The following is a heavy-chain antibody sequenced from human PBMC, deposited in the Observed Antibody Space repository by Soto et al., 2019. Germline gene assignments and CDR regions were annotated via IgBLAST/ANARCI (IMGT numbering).Heavy chain of an antibody. D-gene: IGHD2-15*01. CDR1: GYTFTLYG. J-gene: IGHJ3*02. V-gene: IGHV1-18*01. CDR2: ISAYNGNT. Sequence: ASVKVSCKASGYTFTLYGISWVRQAPGQGLEWMGWISAYNGNTNYAQKLQGRVTMTTDTSTSTAYMELWSLTSDDTAVYYCARDLCSGGTCYSWGQEKTPDGNGFDIWGQGTMVTVSS. CDR3: ARDLCSGGTCYSWGQEKTPDGNGFDI.